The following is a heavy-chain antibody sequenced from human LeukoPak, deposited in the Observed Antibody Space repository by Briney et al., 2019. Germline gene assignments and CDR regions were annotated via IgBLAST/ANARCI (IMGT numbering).Heavy chain of an antibody. CDR3: ATYRQVLLPFES. CDR2: IFPSGGEI. J-gene: IGHJ4*02. D-gene: IGHD2-8*02. CDR1: GFTFSSYA. Sequence: GGSLRLSCAASGFTFSSYAMHWVRQPPGKGLEWVSSIFPSGGEIHYADSVRGRFTISRDNSKSTLSLQMNSLRAEDTAIYYCATYRQVLLPFESWGQGTLVTVSS. V-gene: IGHV3-23*01.